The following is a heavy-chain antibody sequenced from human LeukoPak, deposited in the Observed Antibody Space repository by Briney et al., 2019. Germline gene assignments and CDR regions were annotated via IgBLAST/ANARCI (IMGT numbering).Heavy chain of an antibody. D-gene: IGHD3-22*01. CDR1: GGSISSGGYY. V-gene: IGHV4-31*03. CDR3: ARGSFERYDSSGYPTYYFDY. Sequence: SETLSLTCTVSGGSISSGGYYWSWIRQHPGKGLEGIGYIYYSGSTYYNPSLKRRVTISVDTSKNQFSLKLSSVTPADTAVYYCARGSFERYDSSGYPTYYFDYWGQGTLVTVSS. CDR2: IYYSGST. J-gene: IGHJ4*02.